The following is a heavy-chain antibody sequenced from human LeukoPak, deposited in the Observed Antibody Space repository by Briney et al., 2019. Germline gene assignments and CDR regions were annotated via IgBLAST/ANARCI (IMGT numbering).Heavy chain of an antibody. CDR2: MWYDGSNK. CDR3: AREDGSGSYHFDY. J-gene: IGHJ4*02. CDR1: GFTFSSYG. D-gene: IGHD3-10*01. V-gene: IGHV3-33*01. Sequence: GRSLRLSCAASGFTFSSYGMHWVRQAPGKGLEWVAVMWYDGSNKYYADSVKGRFTISRDNSKNTLYLQMNSLRAEDTAVYYCAREDGSGSYHFDYWGQGTLVTVSS.